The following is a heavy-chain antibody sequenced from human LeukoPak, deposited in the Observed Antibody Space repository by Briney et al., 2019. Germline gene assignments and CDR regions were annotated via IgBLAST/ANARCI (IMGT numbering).Heavy chain of an antibody. D-gene: IGHD3-10*01. J-gene: IGHJ5*02. Sequence: PSETLSLTCTVSGGSISSSSYYWGWIRQPPGKGLEWIGSFYYSGSTYYNPPLKSRVTISVDTSKNQFSLKLTSVTAADTAVYYCARERRILWFGKSNWFDPWGQGTLVTVSS. V-gene: IGHV4-39*07. CDR1: GGSISSSSYY. CDR3: ARERRILWFGKSNWFDP. CDR2: FYYSGST.